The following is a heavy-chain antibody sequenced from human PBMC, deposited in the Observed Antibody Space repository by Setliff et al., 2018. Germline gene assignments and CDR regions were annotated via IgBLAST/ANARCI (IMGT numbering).Heavy chain of an antibody. Sequence: SETLSLTCTVSGDSISSRRNYWGWFRQPAGKELEWIGQVYTSWSSNYNPSLKSRVTISADTSKNQFSLKLISVTAADTAVYYCASGIAVAGRWWEIGHFSYMDVWGKGTTVTVSS. CDR3: ASGIAVAGRWWEIGHFSYMDV. D-gene: IGHD6-19*01. J-gene: IGHJ6*03. CDR2: VYTSWSS. CDR1: GDSISSRRNY. V-gene: IGHV4-61*09.